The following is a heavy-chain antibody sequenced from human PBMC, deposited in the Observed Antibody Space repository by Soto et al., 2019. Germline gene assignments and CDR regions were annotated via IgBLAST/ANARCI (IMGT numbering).Heavy chain of an antibody. J-gene: IGHJ2*01. D-gene: IGHD3-9*01. V-gene: IGHV1-24*01. Sequence: ASVKVSCKVSGYTLTELSMHWVRQAPGKGLEWMGGFDPEDGETIYAQKFQGRVTMTEDTSTDTAYMELSSLRSEDTAVYYCATAADILTGYPYWYFDLWGRGTLVTVSS. CDR2: FDPEDGET. CDR3: ATAADILTGYPYWYFDL. CDR1: GYTLTELS.